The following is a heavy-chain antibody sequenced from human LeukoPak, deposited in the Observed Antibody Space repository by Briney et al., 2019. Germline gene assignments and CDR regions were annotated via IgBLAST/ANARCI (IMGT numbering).Heavy chain of an antibody. CDR1: GVTFSNYA. J-gene: IGHJ4*02. CDR3: AKDIHWEVLSGFDY. V-gene: IGHV3-23*01. D-gene: IGHD2/OR15-2a*01. CDR2: ISGSGGST. Sequence: GGSLRLSCAASGVTFSNYAMSWVRQAPGKGLECVSGISGSGGSTYYAHSVKGRFTISRDNYKNTLFLQMNSLRAEDTAVYYCAKDIHWEVLSGFDYWGQGTLVTVSS.